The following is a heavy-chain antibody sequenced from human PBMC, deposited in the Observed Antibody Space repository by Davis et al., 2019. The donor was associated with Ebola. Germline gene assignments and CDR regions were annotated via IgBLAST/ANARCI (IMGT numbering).Heavy chain of an antibody. V-gene: IGHV3-23*01. J-gene: IGHJ6*04. CDR1: GFTFSSYA. CDR3: ASLSIFGVDRTGYYGMDV. Sequence: GESLKISCAASGFTFSSYAMSWVRQAPGKGLEWVSAISGSGGSTYYADSVKGRFTISRDNSKNTLYLQMNSLRAEDTAVYYCASLSIFGVDRTGYYGMDVWGKGTTVTVSS. D-gene: IGHD3-3*01. CDR2: ISGSGGST.